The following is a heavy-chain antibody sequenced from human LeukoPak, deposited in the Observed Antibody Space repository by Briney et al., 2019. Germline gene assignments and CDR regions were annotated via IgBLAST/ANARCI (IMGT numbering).Heavy chain of an antibody. V-gene: IGHV4-59*12. CDR3: ARDVGRDSWSRGFDP. J-gene: IGHJ5*02. Sequence: SETLSLTCTASGVSISGYYWSWIRQPPGKGLEWIGYIYYSGSTNYNPSLKSRVTITVNTSKNQFPLKMSSGAAAETAVYYCARDVGRDSWSRGFDPWGQGTLVTVSS. CDR2: IYYSGST. CDR1: GVSISGYY. D-gene: IGHD6-13*01.